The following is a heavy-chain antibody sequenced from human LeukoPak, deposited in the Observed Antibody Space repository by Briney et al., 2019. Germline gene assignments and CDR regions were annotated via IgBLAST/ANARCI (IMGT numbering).Heavy chain of an antibody. Sequence: SETLSLTCAVYGGSFSGYYWSWIRQPPGKGLEWIGEINHSGSTNYSPSLKSRVTISVDTSKNQFSLKLSSVTAADTAVYYCARAGYSSSWYGGNWGQGTLVTVSS. D-gene: IGHD6-13*01. J-gene: IGHJ1*01. CDR1: GGSFSGYY. CDR3: ARAGYSSSWYGGN. V-gene: IGHV4-34*01. CDR2: INHSGST.